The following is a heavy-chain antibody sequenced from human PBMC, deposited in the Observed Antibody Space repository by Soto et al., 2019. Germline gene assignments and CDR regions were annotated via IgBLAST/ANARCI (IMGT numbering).Heavy chain of an antibody. CDR3: AREPEGGVRGDY. J-gene: IGHJ4*02. D-gene: IGHD2-8*02. Sequence: QVHLVQSGAEVKEPGASVRISCEAFGHAFTSHIIPWARQAPGQGLEWMGCIFISHGSPRYAPHFQGRISFRTDSAATTAYMELTSLPCDDTAVYFCAREPEGGVRGDYWGRVTL. CDR1: GHAFTSHI. V-gene: IGHV1-3*04. CDR2: IFISHGSP.